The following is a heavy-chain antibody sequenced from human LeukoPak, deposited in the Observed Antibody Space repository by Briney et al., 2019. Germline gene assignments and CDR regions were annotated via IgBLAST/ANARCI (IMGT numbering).Heavy chain of an antibody. CDR3: ARGTYYYDSSGYSYGAFDI. V-gene: IGHV1-8*01. Sequence: ASVKVSCKASGYTFTSNDINWVRQATGQGLEWMGWMNPISGNTGYGQKFQGRVTMTRNTSITTAYMELGSLTSEDTAVYYCARGTYYYDSSGYSYGAFDIWGQGTVVVVSS. CDR2: MNPISGNT. CDR1: GYTFTSND. J-gene: IGHJ3*02. D-gene: IGHD3-22*01.